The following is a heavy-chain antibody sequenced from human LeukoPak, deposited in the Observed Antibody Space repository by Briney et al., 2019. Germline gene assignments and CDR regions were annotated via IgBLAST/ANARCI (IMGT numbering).Heavy chain of an antibody. D-gene: IGHD3-16*01. CDR1: GITFSGYA. Sequence: GGSLRLSCAASGITFSGYAMHWVRQAPGKGLEWVAVVSYDGRHKYYADSGKGRFTISRDNSNNTLYLEMNSLRAEDTAMYYCARDWGFDYWGQGTLVTVSS. J-gene: IGHJ4*02. CDR3: ARDWGFDY. V-gene: IGHV3-30*04. CDR2: VSYDGRHK.